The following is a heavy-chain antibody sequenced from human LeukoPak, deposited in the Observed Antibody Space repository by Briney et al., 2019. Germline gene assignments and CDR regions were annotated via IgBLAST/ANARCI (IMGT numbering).Heavy chain of an antibody. Sequence: SETLSLTCTVSGGSISNYYWSWIRQPAGKGLEWIGRIYTSASTNYNPSLKSRVTLSVDASKSQFSLRLSSLTAADTAVYYCARGRYCSATICSGGDAFDIWGQGTVVTVSS. V-gene: IGHV4-4*07. CDR1: GGSISNYY. CDR3: ARGRYCSATICSGGDAFDI. CDR2: IYTSAST. D-gene: IGHD5-24*01. J-gene: IGHJ3*02.